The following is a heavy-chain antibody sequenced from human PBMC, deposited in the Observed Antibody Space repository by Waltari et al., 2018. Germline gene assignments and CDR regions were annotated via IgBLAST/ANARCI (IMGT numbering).Heavy chain of an antibody. D-gene: IGHD6-25*01. V-gene: IGHV4-39*01. CDR1: GVSITSSLFY. Sequence: QVQLQESGPGLVKPSETLSLTCTVSGVSITSSLFYWGWLRQPPGRGRECIGTISHSVSADDTPSLKSRLTVPVDTSKNHFSLRLTSMTASDSALYFCARRTAAAGVFDTWGRGILVTVSS. CDR2: ISHSVSA. J-gene: IGHJ5*02. CDR3: ARRTAAAGVFDT.